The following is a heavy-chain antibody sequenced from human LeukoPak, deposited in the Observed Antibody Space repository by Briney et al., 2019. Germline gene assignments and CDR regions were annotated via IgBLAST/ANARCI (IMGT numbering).Heavy chain of an antibody. Sequence: SVKVSCKASGGTFSSYAISWVRQAPGQGLEWMGGIIPIFGTANYAQKFQGRVTITADKSTSTAYMELSSLRSEDTALYYCARYSGTKRDFDYWGQGTLVTVSS. CDR2: IIPIFGTA. V-gene: IGHV1-69*06. CDR1: GGTFSSYA. J-gene: IGHJ4*02. D-gene: IGHD5-12*01. CDR3: ARYSGTKRDFDY.